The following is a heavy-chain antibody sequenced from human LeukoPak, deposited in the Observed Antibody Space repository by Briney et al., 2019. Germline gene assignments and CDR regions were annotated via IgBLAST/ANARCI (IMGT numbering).Heavy chain of an antibody. CDR2: ISYDGSNK. D-gene: IGHD6-13*01. V-gene: IGHV3-30*04. CDR3: ARDWIQSSWYGTPLGY. Sequence: GGSLRLSCAASGFTFSSYAMHWVRQAPGKGLEWVAVISYDGSNKYYADSVKGRFTISRDNSKNTLYLQMNSLRAEDTAVYYCARDWIQSSWYGTPLGYWGQGTLVTVSS. CDR1: GFTFSSYA. J-gene: IGHJ4*02.